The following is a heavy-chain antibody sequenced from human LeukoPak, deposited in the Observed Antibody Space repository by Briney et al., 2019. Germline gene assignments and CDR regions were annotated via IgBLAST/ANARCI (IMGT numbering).Heavy chain of an antibody. V-gene: IGHV3-23*01. CDR1: GFTFSNYW. CDR2: ISGSGDTT. Sequence: GGSLRLSCAASGFTFSNYWMHWVRQAPGKGLVWVSAISGSGDTTYFADSVKGRFTISRDNSKNTLYLQMNSLRAEDTVVYYCAKDRLGAMLYFDYWGQGTLVTVSS. D-gene: IGHD1-26*01. J-gene: IGHJ4*02. CDR3: AKDRLGAMLYFDY.